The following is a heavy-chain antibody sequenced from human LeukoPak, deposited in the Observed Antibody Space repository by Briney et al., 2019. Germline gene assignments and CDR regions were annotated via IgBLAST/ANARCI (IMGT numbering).Heavy chain of an antibody. CDR1: GGSFSGYY. CDR2: IYYTGGT. CDR3: ARAPGAFDI. V-gene: IGHV4-34*09. J-gene: IGHJ3*02. Sequence: SETLSLTCAVYGGSFSGYYWSWIRQPPGKGLEWIGYIYYTGGTHYNPSLKSRLTISVDTSENHFSLKLSSVTAADTAMYFCARAPGAFDIWGQGTMVTVSS.